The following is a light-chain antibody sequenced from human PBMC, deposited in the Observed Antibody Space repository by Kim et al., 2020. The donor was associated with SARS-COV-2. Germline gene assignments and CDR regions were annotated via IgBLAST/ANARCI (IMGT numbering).Light chain of an antibody. CDR3: QVWDSDSDHWV. J-gene: IGLJ3*02. V-gene: IGLV3-21*04. Sequence: APGKAARSTCGGNNIGSKSVHWCQQKPGQAPVLVIYSDSDRPSGIPERFSGSNSANTATLTISRVEAGDEADYYCQVWDSDSDHWVFGGGTKLTVL. CDR1: NIGSKS. CDR2: SDS.